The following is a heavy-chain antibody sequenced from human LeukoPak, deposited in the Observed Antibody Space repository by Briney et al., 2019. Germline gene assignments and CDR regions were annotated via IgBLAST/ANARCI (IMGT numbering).Heavy chain of an antibody. V-gene: IGHV3-30*02. CDR1: GFTFSSYG. CDR2: IWYDGSNK. J-gene: IGHJ4*02. CDR3: AKDRDGYNTGYYFDY. D-gene: IGHD5-24*01. Sequence: GGSLRLSCAASGFTFSSYGMHWFHQAPGKGLEWVAVIWYDGSNKYYADSVKGRFTISRDNSKNTLYLQMNSLRAEDTAVYYCAKDRDGYNTGYYFDYWGQGTLVTVSS.